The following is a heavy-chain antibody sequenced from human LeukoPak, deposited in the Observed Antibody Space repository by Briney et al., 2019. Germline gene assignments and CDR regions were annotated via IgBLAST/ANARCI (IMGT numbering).Heavy chain of an antibody. V-gene: IGHV4-4*07. CDR2: IYTSGST. D-gene: IGHD5-12*01. CDR3: ARGPDIVATLGAFDI. J-gene: IGHJ3*02. Sequence: HPSETLSLTCTVSGGSISSYYWSWIRQPAGKGLEWIGRIYTSGSTNYNPSPKSRVTMSVDTSKNQFSLKLSSVTAADTAVYYCARGPDIVATLGAFDIWGQGTMVTVSS. CDR1: GGSISSYY.